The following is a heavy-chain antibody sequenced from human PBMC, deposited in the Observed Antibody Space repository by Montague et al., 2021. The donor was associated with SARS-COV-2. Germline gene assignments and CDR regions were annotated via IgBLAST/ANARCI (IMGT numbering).Heavy chain of an antibody. CDR1: GGSFSRYF. CDR3: VGATNEYYFDY. V-gene: IGHV4-34*01. Sequence: SETLSLTCDVYGGSFSRYFWTWTCQPPGSGPALIGLISPTGSTRYNPSLDSRVTISLDTSKSRLSLELTSVTVADTSIYLCVGATNEYYFDYWGQGTPVSVSS. D-gene: IGHD3-16*01. J-gene: IGHJ4*02. CDR2: ISPTGST.